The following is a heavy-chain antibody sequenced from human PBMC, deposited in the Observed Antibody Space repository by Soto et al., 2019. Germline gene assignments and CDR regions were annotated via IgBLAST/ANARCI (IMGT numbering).Heavy chain of an antibody. V-gene: IGHV1-69*01. J-gene: IGHJ6*02. CDR3: ARNNAFVYSSSWGMDV. Sequence: QMPLVQSGAEVKKPGSSVKVSCKASGGTFSSYAISWVRQAPGQGLEWMGGIIPIFGTANYAQKFQGRVTITADESTSTAYMELSSLRSEDTAVYYCARNNAFVYSSSWGMDVWGQGTTVTVSS. CDR1: GGTFSSYA. D-gene: IGHD6-6*01. CDR2: IIPIFGTA.